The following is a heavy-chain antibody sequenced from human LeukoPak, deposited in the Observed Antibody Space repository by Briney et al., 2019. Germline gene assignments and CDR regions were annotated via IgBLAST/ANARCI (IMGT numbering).Heavy chain of an antibody. CDR1: GFTFSSYG. J-gene: IGHJ3*02. CDR3: AKGVGGEHIVVVTDAFDI. CDR2: IWYDGSNK. D-gene: IGHD2-21*02. V-gene: IGHV3-33*06. Sequence: GGSLRLSCAASGFTFSSYGMHWVRQAPGKGLEWVAVIWYDGSNKYYADSVKGRFTISRDNSKNTLYLQMNSLRAEDTAVYYCAKGVGGEHIVVVTDAFDIWGQGTMVTVSS.